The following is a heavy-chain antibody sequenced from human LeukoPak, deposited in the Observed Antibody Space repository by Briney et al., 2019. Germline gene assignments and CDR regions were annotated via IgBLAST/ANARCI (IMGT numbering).Heavy chain of an antibody. J-gene: IGHJ4*02. Sequence: SETLSLTCTVSGGSISSSSYYWGWIRQPTGKGLEWIGSIYYSGSTYYNPSLKSRVTISVDTSKNQFSLKLSSVTAADTAVYYCARARYCSSTSCYTGGPGFDYWGQGTLVTVSS. V-gene: IGHV4-39*01. D-gene: IGHD2-2*02. CDR2: IYYSGST. CDR3: ARARYCSSTSCYTGGPGFDY. CDR1: GGSISSSSYY.